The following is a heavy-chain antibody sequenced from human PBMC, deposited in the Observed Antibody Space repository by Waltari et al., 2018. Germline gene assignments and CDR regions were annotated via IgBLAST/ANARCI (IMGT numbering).Heavy chain of an antibody. V-gene: IGHV3-23*01. J-gene: IGHJ4*02. CDR1: GFSFVGFA. CDR3: AKAFRGYSGSYFDY. Sequence: EVQLLESGGGLVQPGGSLRLSCATSGFSFVGFALTWVRQAPGKGLEWVSGISGSGATTYYADSVRGRFTISRDNSRNTLSLEMNSLRAEDTAVYYCAKAFRGYSGSYFDYWGQGAPVTVSS. CDR2: ISGSGATT. D-gene: IGHD5-12*01.